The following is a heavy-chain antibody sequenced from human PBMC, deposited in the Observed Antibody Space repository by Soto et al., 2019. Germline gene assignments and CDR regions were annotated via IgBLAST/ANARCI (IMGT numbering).Heavy chain of an antibody. CDR1: GGSFSGYY. Sequence: PSETLSLTCAVYGGSFSGYYWSWIRQPPGKGLEWIGEINHSGSTNYNPSLKSRVTISVDTSKNQFFLKLSSVTAADTAVYYCASRLESGYSLGYNWFDPWGQGTLVTVSS. CDR2: INHSGST. D-gene: IGHD5-12*01. J-gene: IGHJ5*02. CDR3: ASRLESGYSLGYNWFDP. V-gene: IGHV4-34*01.